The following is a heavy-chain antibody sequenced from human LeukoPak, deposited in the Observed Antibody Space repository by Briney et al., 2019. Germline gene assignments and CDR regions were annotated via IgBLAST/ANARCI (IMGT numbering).Heavy chain of an antibody. Sequence: SETLSLTCTVSVDSISSVNSYWTWIRQPAGKGLEWIGLIYTSGTTNYNPSLKSRLTISLDTSKNQFSLRLTSVTAADTAIYYCAREFHYWGQGTLVTVSS. CDR2: IYTSGTT. CDR1: VDSISSVNSY. J-gene: IGHJ4*02. CDR3: AREFHY. V-gene: IGHV4-61*02.